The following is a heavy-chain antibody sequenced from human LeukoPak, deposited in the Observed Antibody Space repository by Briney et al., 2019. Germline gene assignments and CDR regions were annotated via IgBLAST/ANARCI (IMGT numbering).Heavy chain of an antibody. J-gene: IGHJ4*02. CDR3: ARSSSSWYIDY. CDR2: INPNSGGT. D-gene: IGHD6-13*01. CDR1: GYSFTDYY. Sequence: GASVKVSCKSSGYSFTDYYIHWVRQGPGQGPEWMGSINPNSGGTNYAQKLQGRVTMTRDTSITTAYMEVSRLRSDDTAFYYCARSSSSWYIDYWGQGTLVTVSS. V-gene: IGHV1-2*02.